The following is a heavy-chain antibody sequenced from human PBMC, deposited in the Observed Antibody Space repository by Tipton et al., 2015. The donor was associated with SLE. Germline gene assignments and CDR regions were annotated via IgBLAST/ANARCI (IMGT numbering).Heavy chain of an antibody. CDR1: GGSISSGGYS. D-gene: IGHD2-15*01. CDR3: ATIDPDTESGVIPGDY. V-gene: IGHV4-30-2*02. CDR2: IYDGGST. J-gene: IGHJ4*02. Sequence: TLSLTCAVSGGSISSGGYSWSWIRQPSGKGLEWIAYIYDGGSTYYNPSLKSRVTISVDTSKNQFSLNLSSVTAADTALYYCATIDPDTESGVIPGDYWGQGILVTVSS.